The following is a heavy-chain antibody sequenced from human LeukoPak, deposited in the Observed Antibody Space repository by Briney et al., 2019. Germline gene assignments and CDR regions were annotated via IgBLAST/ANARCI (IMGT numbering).Heavy chain of an antibody. J-gene: IGHJ5*02. CDR1: GFTLDDYA. CDR2: ISGDGDNT. Sequence: VGSLRLSCVASGFTLDDYALHWVRQAPGKGLEWTPLISGDGDNTYYADSVKGRFTISRDNSKNSLYLQMSSLRAEDTALYYCAKGVRSGTYYNCFDPWGQGTLVTVSS. D-gene: IGHD1-26*01. V-gene: IGHV3-43*02. CDR3: AKGVRSGTYYNCFDP.